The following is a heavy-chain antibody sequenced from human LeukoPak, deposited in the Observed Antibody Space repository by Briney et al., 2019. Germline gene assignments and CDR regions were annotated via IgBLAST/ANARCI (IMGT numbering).Heavy chain of an antibody. CDR1: GGSFSGYY. J-gene: IGHJ6*02. V-gene: IGHV4-34*01. CDR2: INHSGST. Sequence: SETLSLTCAVYGGSFSGYYWSWIRQPPGKGLEWIGEINHSGSTNYNPSLKSRVTISVDTSKNQFSLKLSSVTAADTAVYYCASTPNYCSSTSCYRLYYYYYGMDVWGQGTTATVSS. CDR3: ASTPNYCSSTSCYRLYYYYYGMDV. D-gene: IGHD2-2*01.